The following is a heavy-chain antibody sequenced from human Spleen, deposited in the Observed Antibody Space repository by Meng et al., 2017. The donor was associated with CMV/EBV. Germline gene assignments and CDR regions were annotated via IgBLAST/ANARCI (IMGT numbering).Heavy chain of an antibody. CDR2: INWNGGST. CDR3: ARDTIAVAGTDY. D-gene: IGHD6-19*01. CDR1: GFTFDDYG. V-gene: IGHV3-20*04. J-gene: IGHJ4*02. Sequence: GESLKISCAASGFTFDDYGMGWVRQAPGKGLEWVSGINWNGGSTGYADSVKGRFTISRDNAKNSLYLQMNSLRAEDTALYYCARDTIAVAGTDYWGQGTLVTVSS.